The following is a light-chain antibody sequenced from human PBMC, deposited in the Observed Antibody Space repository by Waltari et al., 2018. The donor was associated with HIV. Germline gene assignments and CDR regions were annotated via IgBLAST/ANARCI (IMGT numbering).Light chain of an antibody. V-gene: IGLV3-1*01. CDR2: ERN. J-gene: IGLJ2*01. CDR3: QAWDNIIAV. CDR1: RFEGQI. Sequence: YEVSQSDPVSVSPGQRVTISCVGERFEGQIVTWYQVKSGRSPQLVIDERNRRASGIPDRFSASKSGKTATLTISGIQPADEGQYFCQAWDNIIAVFGGGT.